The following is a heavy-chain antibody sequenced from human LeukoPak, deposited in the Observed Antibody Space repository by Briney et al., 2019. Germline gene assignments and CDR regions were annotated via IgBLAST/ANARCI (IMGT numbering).Heavy chain of an antibody. V-gene: IGHV1-18*01. CDR1: GYAFASYG. CDR2: MSVNNGNT. J-gene: IGHJ4*02. Sequence: ASVKVSCKAFGYAFASYGINWVRQAPGQGLEWMGWMSVNNGNTHYAKKFQGRVTVTTDTSTSTAYMEVRSLRSDDTAVYYCQRITIFGVIIDFDYWGLGTLVTVSS. D-gene: IGHD3-3*01. CDR3: QRITIFGVIIDFDY.